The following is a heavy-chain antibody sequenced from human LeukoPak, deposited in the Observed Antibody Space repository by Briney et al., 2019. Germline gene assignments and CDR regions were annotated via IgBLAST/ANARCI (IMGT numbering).Heavy chain of an antibody. Sequence: GGSLRLSCAASGFTFSTTWVHWVRQAPGQGLVWVSRIDGDARTIDYADSVQGRFIISRDNAKNTLYLQMNSLSPEDTAVYYCARDRVGYSGYFFDYWGQGTLVTVSS. V-gene: IGHV3-74*01. J-gene: IGHJ4*02. CDR1: GFTFSTTW. CDR2: IDGDARTI. CDR3: ARDRVGYSGYFFDY. D-gene: IGHD5-12*01.